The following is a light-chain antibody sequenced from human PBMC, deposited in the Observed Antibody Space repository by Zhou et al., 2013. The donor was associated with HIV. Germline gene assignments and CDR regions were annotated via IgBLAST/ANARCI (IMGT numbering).Light chain of an antibody. CDR3: QQSYSTPPVT. CDR2: AAS. V-gene: IGKV1-39*01. CDR1: QNINSW. Sequence: DIQMTQSPSTLSASVGDRVTITCRASQNINSWLAWYQQKPGKAPKLLIYAASSLQSGVPSRFSGSGSGTDFTLTISSLQPEDFATYYCQQSYSTPPVTFGGGTKVEIK. J-gene: IGKJ4*01.